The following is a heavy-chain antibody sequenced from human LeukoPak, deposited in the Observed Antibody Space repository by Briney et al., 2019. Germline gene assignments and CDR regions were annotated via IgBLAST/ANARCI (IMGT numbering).Heavy chain of an antibody. CDR1: GFTFSSYA. V-gene: IGHV3-30-3*01. Sequence: GGSLRLSCAASGFTFSSYAMHWVRQAPGKGLEWVAVISYDGSNKYYADSVKGRFTISRDNSKNTLYLQMNSLRAEDTAVYYCARDLYDYVWGSYRYSDVWGQGTTVTVSS. CDR3: ARDLYDYVWGSYRYSDV. J-gene: IGHJ6*02. CDR2: ISYDGSNK. D-gene: IGHD3-16*02.